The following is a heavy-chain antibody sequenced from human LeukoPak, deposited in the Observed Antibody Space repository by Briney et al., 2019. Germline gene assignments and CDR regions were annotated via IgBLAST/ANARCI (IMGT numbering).Heavy chain of an antibody. Sequence: GGSLRLSCAASGFTFSSYWMHWVRQAPGKGLVWVSRINSDGSSTSYADSVKGRFTISRDNAKNSLYLQMNSLRAEDTAVYYCARDSGSGSYSETLDYWGQGTLVTVSS. CDR2: INSDGSST. J-gene: IGHJ4*02. CDR3: ARDSGSGSYSETLDY. D-gene: IGHD3-10*01. V-gene: IGHV3-74*01. CDR1: GFTFSSYW.